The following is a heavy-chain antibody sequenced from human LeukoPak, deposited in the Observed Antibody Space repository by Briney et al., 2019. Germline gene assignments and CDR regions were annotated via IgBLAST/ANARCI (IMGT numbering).Heavy chain of an antibody. CDR3: ARTDLELGDFDY. CDR2: IIPMFSIT. V-gene: IGHV1-69*05. Sequence: SVKVSCKASGGTFSNYAINWVRQAPGQGLEWMGGIIPMFSITDYAQKFQGRVTITTDESTSTAYMELSSLRSEDTAEYYCARTDLELGDFDYWGQGTLVTVSS. J-gene: IGHJ4*02. D-gene: IGHD1-7*01. CDR1: GGTFSNYA.